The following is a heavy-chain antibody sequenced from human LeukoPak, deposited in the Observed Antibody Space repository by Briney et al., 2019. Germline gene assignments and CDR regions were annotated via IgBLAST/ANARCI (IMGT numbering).Heavy chain of an antibody. V-gene: IGHV1-3*04. CDR2: IDTANGNT. CDR1: GYTFTSHV. Sequence: GASVKVSCKAPGYTFTSHVIHWVRQAPGRRLDWMGRIDTANGNTQNSQNFQGRVTITRDTSASTAYMELSSLRSEDTAVYYCARGVGYNYGLYYQYGMDVWGPGTTLTVSS. CDR3: ARGVGYNYGLYYQYGMDV. D-gene: IGHD5-18*01. J-gene: IGHJ6*02.